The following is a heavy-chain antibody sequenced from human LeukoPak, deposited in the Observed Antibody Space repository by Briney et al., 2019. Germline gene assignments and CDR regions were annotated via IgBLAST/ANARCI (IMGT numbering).Heavy chain of an antibody. CDR3: AKDLSSGWPDAFDI. J-gene: IGHJ3*02. CDR2: ISGSGSST. D-gene: IGHD6-19*01. Sequence: GGSLRLSCAASGFTFSNYAMSWVRQAPGEGLEWVSTISGSGSSTYYADSVKGRFTISRDNSKNTLYLQMNSLKAEDTAVFYCAKDLSSGWPDAFDIWGQGTMVTVSS. CDR1: GFTFSNYA. V-gene: IGHV3-23*01.